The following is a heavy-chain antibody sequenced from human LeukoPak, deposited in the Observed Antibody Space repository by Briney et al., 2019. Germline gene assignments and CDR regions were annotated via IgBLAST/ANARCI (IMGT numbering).Heavy chain of an antibody. CDR2: IYYSGST. CDR1: GGSISSYY. J-gene: IGHJ6*02. CDR3: ARDDYGAGSSSWFGHYYYYGMDV. D-gene: IGHD6-13*01. Sequence: SETLSLTCTASGGSISSYYWSWIRQPPGKGLEWIGYIYYSGSTNYNPSLKSRVTISVDTSKNQFSLKLSSVTAADTAVYYCARDDYGAGSSSWFGHYYYYGMDVWGQGTTVTVSS. V-gene: IGHV4-59*01.